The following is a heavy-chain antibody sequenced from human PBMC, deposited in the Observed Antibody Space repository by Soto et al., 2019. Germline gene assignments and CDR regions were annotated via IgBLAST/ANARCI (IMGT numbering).Heavy chain of an antibody. CDR2: IWFDGSNK. J-gene: IGHJ3*02. V-gene: IGHV3-33*01. CDR3: ARDQDAFDI. Sequence: PGGSLRLSCAASGFTFSSYGMHWVRQAPGKGLDWVAVIWFDGSNKYYADSVKGRFTISRDNSKNSLYLQMNSLRAEDTAVYYCARDQDAFDIWDQGTMVTVSS. CDR1: GFTFSSYG.